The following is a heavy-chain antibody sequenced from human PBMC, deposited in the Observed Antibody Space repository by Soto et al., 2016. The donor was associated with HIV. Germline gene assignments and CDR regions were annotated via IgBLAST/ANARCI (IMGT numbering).Heavy chain of an antibody. Sequence: EVELVESGGGLVKSGGSLRLSCAGSGFTFSDAWMSWVRQVPGKGLEWVGRIKRKTDGGTTDYSAPVKGRFTISRDDSKNTLYLQMNSLKIEDTAVYYCTTTSYYGSGRSGPGLYYFDYWGQGNPGHRLL. CDR3: TTTSYYGSGRSGPGLYYFDY. D-gene: IGHD3-10*01. V-gene: IGHV3-15*01. CDR1: GFTFSDAW. CDR2: IKRKTDGGTT. J-gene: IGHJ4*02.